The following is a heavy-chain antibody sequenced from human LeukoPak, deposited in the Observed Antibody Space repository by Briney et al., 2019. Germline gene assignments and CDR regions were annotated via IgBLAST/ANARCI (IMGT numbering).Heavy chain of an antibody. CDR1: GGSFSGYY. D-gene: IGHD3-10*01. CDR3: ARGHITMVRGVIGYYYYYGMDV. Sequence: SETLSLTCAVYGGSFSGYYWSWIRQPPGKGLEWIGEINHSGSTNYNPSLKSRVTISVDTSKNQFSLKLSSVTAADTAVYYCARGHITMVRGVIGYYYYYGMDVWGQGTTVTVSS. J-gene: IGHJ6*02. CDR2: INHSGST. V-gene: IGHV4-34*01.